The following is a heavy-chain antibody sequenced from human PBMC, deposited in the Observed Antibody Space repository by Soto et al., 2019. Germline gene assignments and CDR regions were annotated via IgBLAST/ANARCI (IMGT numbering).Heavy chain of an antibody. Sequence: ASVKVSCKASGFTFTSSAVQWVRQARGQRLEWIGWIVVGSGNTNYAQKFQERVTITRDMSTSTAYMELSSLRSEDTAVYYCAAALPWFGELLWAVDYYYYGMDVWAQGTTVTVSS. CDR2: IVVGSGNT. CDR3: AAALPWFGELLWAVDYYYYGMDV. CDR1: GFTFTSSA. V-gene: IGHV1-58*01. D-gene: IGHD3-10*01. J-gene: IGHJ6*02.